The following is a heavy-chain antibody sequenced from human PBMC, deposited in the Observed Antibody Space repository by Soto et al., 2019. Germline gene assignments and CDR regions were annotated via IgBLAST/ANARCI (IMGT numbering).Heavy chain of an antibody. V-gene: IGHV3-30*18. CDR2: ISYDGSNK. J-gene: IGHJ4*02. CDR1: GFTFSSYG. CDR3: AKGDYYDSSGYPY. D-gene: IGHD3-22*01. Sequence: HPGGSLRLSCAASGFTFSSYGMHWVRQAPGKGLEWVAVISYDGSNKYYADSVKGRFTISRDNSKNTLYLQMNSLRAEDTAVYYCAKGDYYDSSGYPYWGQGTLVTVSS.